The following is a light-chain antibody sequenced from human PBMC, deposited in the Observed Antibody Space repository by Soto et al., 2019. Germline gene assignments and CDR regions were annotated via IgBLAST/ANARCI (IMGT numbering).Light chain of an antibody. J-gene: IGLJ1*01. V-gene: IGLV2-18*02. CDR2: DVS. CDR3: SSYTTSSTYV. CDR1: SSDVGSYNR. Sequence: QSALTQPPSVSGSPGQSVAISCTGTSSDVGSYNRVSWYQQSPGTAPKLMIYDVSNRPSGVPDRFSGSKSGNTASLTISRLQAEDESDYYCSSYTTSSTYVFGTGTKLTVL.